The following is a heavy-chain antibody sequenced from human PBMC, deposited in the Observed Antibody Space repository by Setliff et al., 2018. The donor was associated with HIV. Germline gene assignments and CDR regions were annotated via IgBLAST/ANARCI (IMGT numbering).Heavy chain of an antibody. V-gene: IGHV1-18*01. J-gene: IGHJ4*02. CDR3: ARDGYYYDGSAYSTFDY. CDR1: GGTLSSYA. CDR2: ISAYNGNT. D-gene: IGHD3-22*01. Sequence: ASVKVSCKASGGTLSSYAISWVRQAPGQGLEWMGWISAYNGNTNYPQKLQDRVTMTTDTSTSTAYMELRSLRSDDTAVYYCARDGYYYDGSAYSTFDYWGQGTLVTVSS.